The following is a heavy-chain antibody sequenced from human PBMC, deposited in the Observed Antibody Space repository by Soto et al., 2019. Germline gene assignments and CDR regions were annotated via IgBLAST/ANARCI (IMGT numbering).Heavy chain of an antibody. J-gene: IGHJ4*02. Sequence: SETLSLTCAVSGGSISSGGYSWSWIRQPPGKGLEWIGYIYRSGSTYYNPSLKSRVTISVDRSKNQFSLKLSSVTAADTAVYYCARHTPAISISDHWGQGTLVTVSS. V-gene: IGHV4-30-2*01. CDR2: IYRSGST. D-gene: IGHD2-15*01. CDR3: ARHTPAISISDH. CDR1: GGSISSGGYS.